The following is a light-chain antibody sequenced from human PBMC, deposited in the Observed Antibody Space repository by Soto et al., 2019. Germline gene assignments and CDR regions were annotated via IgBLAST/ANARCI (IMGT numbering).Light chain of an antibody. J-gene: IGLJ1*01. CDR1: SSDVGSYHY. Sequence: QSVLTQPASVSGSPGQSITISCTGTSSDVGSYHYVSWFQQHPGKAPKLIIFEVSDRPSGVSPRFSGSKSGDTASLTISGLPADDEADYYCSSYTSGRDVYVFGGGTKVTGL. CDR2: EVS. V-gene: IGLV2-14*01. CDR3: SSYTSGRDVYV.